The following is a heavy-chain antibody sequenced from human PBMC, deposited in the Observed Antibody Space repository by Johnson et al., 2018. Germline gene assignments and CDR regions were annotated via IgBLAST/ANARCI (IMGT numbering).Heavy chain of an antibody. J-gene: IGHJ1*01. V-gene: IGHV3-23*04. CDR3: AKVLLWSVQYFQH. CDR1: GFTFSSYA. D-gene: IGHD3-10*01. Sequence: EVQLVQSGGGLVQPGGSLRLSCAASGFTFSSYAMSWVRQAPGKGLEWVSAISGSGGSTYYADSVEGRFTISQDNSKNTRLLQMNSLRAEDTAVNYCAKVLLWSVQYFQHWGQGTLVTVSS. CDR2: ISGSGGST.